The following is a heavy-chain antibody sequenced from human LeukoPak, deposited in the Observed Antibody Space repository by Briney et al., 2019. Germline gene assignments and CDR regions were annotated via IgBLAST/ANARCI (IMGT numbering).Heavy chain of an antibody. V-gene: IGHV3-7*01. Sequence: GGSLRLSCAASGFTFSSYWMSWVRQAPGKGLEWVANIKQDGSEKYYVDSVKGRFTISRDNAKNSLYLQMNSLRAEDTAVYCCARAGPQRSWYYYYMDVWGKGTTVTVSS. CDR1: GFTFSSYW. CDR3: ARAGPQRSWYYYYMDV. J-gene: IGHJ6*03. D-gene: IGHD1-1*01. CDR2: IKQDGSEK.